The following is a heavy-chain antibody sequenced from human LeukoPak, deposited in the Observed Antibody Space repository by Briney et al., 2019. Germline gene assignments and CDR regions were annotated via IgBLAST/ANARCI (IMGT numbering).Heavy chain of an antibody. J-gene: IGHJ4*02. CDR1: GFIFSSYS. Sequence: GGSLRLSCAASGFIFSSYSMNWVRQAPGKGLEWVSSISSTSSHIFYADSVKGRFTISRDNAKNSLYLQMNSLRAEDTAVYYCATRYCTSTSCYAFDYWGQGTLVTVSS. CDR3: ATRYCTSTSCYAFDY. CDR2: ISSTSSHI. D-gene: IGHD2-2*01. V-gene: IGHV3-21*06.